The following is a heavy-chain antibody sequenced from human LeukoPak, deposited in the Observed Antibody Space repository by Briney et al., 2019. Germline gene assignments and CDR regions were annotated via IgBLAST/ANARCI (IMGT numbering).Heavy chain of an antibody. CDR3: AKARMAARPHWFDP. J-gene: IGHJ5*02. D-gene: IGHD6-6*01. CDR2: VRYDGSDK. V-gene: IGHV3-30*02. Sequence: GGSLRLSCAASGFCFSSYDMHWVRQAPGKGLEWVAFVRYDGSDKYYGDSVKGRFTISRDNSKNTLNLQMNSLRPEDTAVYYCAKARMAARPHWFDPWGQGTLVTVSS. CDR1: GFCFSSYD.